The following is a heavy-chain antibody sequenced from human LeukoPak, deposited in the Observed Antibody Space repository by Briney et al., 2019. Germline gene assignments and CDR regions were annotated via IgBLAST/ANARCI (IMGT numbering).Heavy chain of an antibody. CDR1: GYTFTSYD. CDR2: INPSGVRT. Sequence: ASVKVSCKASGYTFTSYDINWVRQATGQGLEWMGIINPSGVRTTYAQKFQGRVTITADKSTSTAYMELSSLRSEDTAVYYCARSDYDFWSGYSDYWGQGTLVTVSS. D-gene: IGHD3-3*01. CDR3: ARSDYDFWSGYSDY. V-gene: IGHV1-46*01. J-gene: IGHJ4*02.